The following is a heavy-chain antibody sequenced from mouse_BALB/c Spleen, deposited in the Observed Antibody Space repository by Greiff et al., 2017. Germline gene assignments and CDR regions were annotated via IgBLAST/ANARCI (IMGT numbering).Heavy chain of an antibody. J-gene: IGHJ1*01. CDR1: GYSITSGYS. Sequence: EVKLQESGPDLVKPSQSLSLTCTVTGYSITSGYSWHWIRQFPGNKLEWMGYIHYSGSTNYNPSLKSRISITRDTSKNQFFLQLNSVTTEDTATYYCARRGDYDGDWYFDVWGAGTTVTVSS. CDR2: IHYSGST. CDR3: ARRGDYDGDWYFDV. D-gene: IGHD2-4*01. V-gene: IGHV3-1*02.